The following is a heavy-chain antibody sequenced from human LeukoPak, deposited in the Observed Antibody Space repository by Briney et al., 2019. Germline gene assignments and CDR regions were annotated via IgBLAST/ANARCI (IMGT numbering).Heavy chain of an antibody. Sequence: GGSLRLSCEAPQFSFSSYSFNWVRQAPGQGLEWVSSINKGATHMYYADSMKGRFTVSRDDAKNSLYLQMNSLRAEDTAVYYCVRLRRNTDSSGYYYYYDYWGRGTLVTVSS. J-gene: IGHJ4*02. CDR3: VRLRRNTDSSGYYYYYDY. CDR2: INKGATHM. D-gene: IGHD3-22*01. CDR1: QFSFSSYS. V-gene: IGHV3-21*01.